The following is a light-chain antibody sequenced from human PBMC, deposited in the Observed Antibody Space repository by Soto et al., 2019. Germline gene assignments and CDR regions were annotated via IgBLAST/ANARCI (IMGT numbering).Light chain of an antibody. CDR1: SSDIGGYNY. CDR2: DVS. CDR3: CTYNASSDDFI. V-gene: IGLV2-14*03. Sequence: QSALTQPASVSGSPGQSITISCTGTSSDIGGYNYVSWYQHHPAKAPKLMIYDVSNRPSGVSHRFSGSKSGNTASLTISGRQAAEEDAYYCCTYNASSDDFIFGGGTKLTVL. J-gene: IGLJ2*01.